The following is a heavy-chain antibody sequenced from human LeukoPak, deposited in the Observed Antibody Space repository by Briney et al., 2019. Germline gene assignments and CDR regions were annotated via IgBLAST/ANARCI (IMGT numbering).Heavy chain of an antibody. D-gene: IGHD3-22*01. Sequence: PGGSLRLSCTASGFTFSSYCMSWIRQAPGKGLEWVSYISSSGTTIYYADSVKGRFTISRDNAKNSLYLQMNSLRAEDTAVYFCARGVKGYDSSGTYYYYYMDVWGKGTTVTVSS. CDR1: GFTFSSYC. CDR3: ARGVKGYDSSGTYYYYYMDV. J-gene: IGHJ6*03. CDR2: ISSSGTTI. V-gene: IGHV3-11*04.